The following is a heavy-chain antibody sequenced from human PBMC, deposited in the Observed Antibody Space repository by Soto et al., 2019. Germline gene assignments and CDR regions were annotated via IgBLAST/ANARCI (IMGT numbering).Heavy chain of an antibody. CDR1: GGTFSSYA. Sequence: QVQLVQSGAEVKKPGSSVKVSCKASGGTFSSYAISWVRQAPGQGLEWMGGIIPIFGTANYAQKFQGRVTITADESKSTAYMELRSLRSEDTAVYYCARDWDGGDGYNHAFDIWGQGTMVTVSS. D-gene: IGHD2-21*01. CDR2: IIPIFGTA. CDR3: ARDWDGGDGYNHAFDI. J-gene: IGHJ3*02. V-gene: IGHV1-69*01.